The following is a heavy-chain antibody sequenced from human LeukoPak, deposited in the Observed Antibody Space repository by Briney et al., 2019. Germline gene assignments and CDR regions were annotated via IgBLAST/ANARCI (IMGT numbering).Heavy chain of an antibody. CDR2: INTNTGYP. Sequence: ASVKVSCKASGYTFTSYAMNWVRQAPGQGLEGMGWINTNTGYPTYAQGFTGRFVFSLDTSVSTAYLQISSLKAEDTAVYYCARDSGVVVAATYTRGYWFDPWGQGTLVTVSS. CDR1: GYTFTSYA. CDR3: ARDSGVVVAATYTRGYWFDP. J-gene: IGHJ5*02. D-gene: IGHD2-15*01. V-gene: IGHV7-4-1*02.